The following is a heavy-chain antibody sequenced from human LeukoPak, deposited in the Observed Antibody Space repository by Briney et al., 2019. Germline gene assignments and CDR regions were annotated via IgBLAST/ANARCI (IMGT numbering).Heavy chain of an antibody. CDR3: ARGYYYDSSAYYKY. Sequence: SETLSLTCAVSGGSFSGYFWSWIRQPPGKGLEWIGEINHSGSTNYNPSLKSRVTISVDTSKNQFSPKLSSVTAADTAVYYCARGYYYDSSAYYKYWGQGTLVTVSS. CDR1: GGSFSGYF. V-gene: IGHV4-34*01. CDR2: INHSGST. D-gene: IGHD3-22*01. J-gene: IGHJ4*02.